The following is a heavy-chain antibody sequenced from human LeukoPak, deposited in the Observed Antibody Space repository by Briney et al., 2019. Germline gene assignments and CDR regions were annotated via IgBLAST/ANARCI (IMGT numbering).Heavy chain of an antibody. CDR3: AKQGVDC. D-gene: IGHD3-16*01. CDR1: GFTFSNCA. J-gene: IGHJ4*02. CDR2: ISESGDTT. V-gene: IGHV3-23*01. Sequence: PGGSLRLSCAASGFTFSNCAMNWVRQAPGKGLEWVSSISESGDTTHYADSVKGRFTISRDNAQNTLYLQMNNLRAEDTALYYCAKQGVDCWGQGTLVTVSS.